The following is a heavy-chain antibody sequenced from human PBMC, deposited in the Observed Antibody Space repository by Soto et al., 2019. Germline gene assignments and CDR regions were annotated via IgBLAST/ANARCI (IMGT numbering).Heavy chain of an antibody. CDR3: ARTYSSPYDGMEV. V-gene: IGHV5-51*01. D-gene: IGHD6-13*01. J-gene: IGHJ6*02. CDR1: RYSFTRYS. Sequence: PVVSLKISCKGSRYSFTRYSIGWVRQMPGKGLEWMGIIYPGDSDTRYSPSFQGQVTISADKSISTAYLQWSSLKASDTAMYYCARTYSSPYDGMEVWGDRTTVT. CDR2: IYPGDSDT.